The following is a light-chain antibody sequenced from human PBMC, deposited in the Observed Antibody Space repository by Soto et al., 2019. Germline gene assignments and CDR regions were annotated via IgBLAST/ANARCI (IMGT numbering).Light chain of an antibody. CDR2: GAS. CDR1: QSITTN. V-gene: IGKV3-15*01. CDR3: QQYNDWPPKRT. J-gene: IGKJ1*01. Sequence: EVEMTQSPATLSASPGERATLSCRASQSITTNLAWYQQKPGQAPRLLIYGASTRATGVPARFSGSGSGTQFTLTISSLQSEHFALCYCQQYNDWPPKRTFGQGTRVDFK.